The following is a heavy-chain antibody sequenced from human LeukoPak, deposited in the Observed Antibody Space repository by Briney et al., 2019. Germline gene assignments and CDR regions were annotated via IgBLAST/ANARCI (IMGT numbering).Heavy chain of an antibody. Sequence: GASVKVSCKASGYTFTGYDLHWVRQAPGQGLEWMGCSNPNSGGTKYAQKFQGRVTMTRDTSISTAYMELTGLGSDDTAVYYCARGGYYDSSGFDNWGQGTLVTVSS. J-gene: IGHJ4*02. CDR3: ARGGYYDSSGFDN. CDR1: GYTFTGYD. D-gene: IGHD3-22*01. CDR2: SNPNSGGT. V-gene: IGHV1-2*02.